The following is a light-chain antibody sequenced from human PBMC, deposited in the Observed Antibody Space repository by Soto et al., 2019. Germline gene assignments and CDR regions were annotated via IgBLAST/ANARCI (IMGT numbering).Light chain of an antibody. CDR2: QAS. V-gene: IGKV1-5*03. CDR1: QSISSW. Sequence: DIQMTQSPSTLSASVGDRVTITCRASQSISSWLAWYQQKPGKAPKLLIFQASSLKSGVPSRFSGSGSATEYTPTISSLQPDDFATYYCEHYSSSSGLTFGGGTKVEIK. J-gene: IGKJ4*01. CDR3: EHYSSSSGLT.